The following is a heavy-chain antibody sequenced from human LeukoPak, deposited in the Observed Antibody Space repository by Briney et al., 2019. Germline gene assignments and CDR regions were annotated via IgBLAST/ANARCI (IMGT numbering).Heavy chain of an antibody. CDR1: GFTFSNYW. Sequence: GGSLRLSCAASGFTFSNYWMTWVRQAPGKGLEGVAIINQDGSEKYYLDSVKGRFTISNDNAKNSLFLQMNSLRAEDTAVYYCARPYIAMALDYWGQGALVTVSS. CDR2: INQDGSEK. J-gene: IGHJ4*02. V-gene: IGHV3-7*03. CDR3: ARPYIAMALDY. D-gene: IGHD3-10*01.